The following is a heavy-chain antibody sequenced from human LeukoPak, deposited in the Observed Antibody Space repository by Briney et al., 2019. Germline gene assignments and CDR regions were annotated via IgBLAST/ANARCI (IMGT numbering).Heavy chain of an antibody. D-gene: IGHD2-15*01. Sequence: GGSLRLSCAASGFTFDDYAMHWVRQAPGKGLEWVSGISWNSGNIGYADSVKGRFTISRDNAKNSLYLQMNSLRAEDTALYYCAKAPGLGYCSGGSCYYFDYWGQGALVTSPQ. CDR3: AKAPGLGYCSGGSCYYFDY. J-gene: IGHJ4*02. V-gene: IGHV3-9*01. CDR1: GFTFDDYA. CDR2: ISWNSGNI.